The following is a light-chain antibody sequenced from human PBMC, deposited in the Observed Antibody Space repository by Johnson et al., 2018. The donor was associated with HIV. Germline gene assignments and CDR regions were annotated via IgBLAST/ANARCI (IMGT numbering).Light chain of an antibody. CDR1: SSNIGNNY. J-gene: IGLJ1*01. V-gene: IGLV1-51*01. CDR3: GAWDSGLTAGV. Sequence: QSVLTQPPSVSAAPGQKVTIACSGSSSNIGNNYVSWYQHLPGTAPKLLIYDNDKRPSGIPDRFSGSRSGTSATLGITGLQTGDEADSYCGAWDSGLTAGVFGTGTNVTVL. CDR2: DND.